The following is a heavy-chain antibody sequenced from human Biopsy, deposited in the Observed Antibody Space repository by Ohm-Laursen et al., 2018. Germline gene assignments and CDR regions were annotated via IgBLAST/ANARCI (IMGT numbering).Heavy chain of an antibody. CDR3: ARNTGWYGDLYYFDY. V-gene: IGHV1-46*01. CDR1: GYSFTSYY. J-gene: IGHJ4*02. D-gene: IGHD6-19*01. Sequence: ASVKVSCKASGYSFTSYYMHWVRQAPGQGLEWMGMINPNGPTTSYPQIFQGRVTMTRDTSKSTVYMELSSLRSADTAVYFCARNTGWYGDLYYFDYWGQGTLVTVSS. CDR2: INPNGPTT.